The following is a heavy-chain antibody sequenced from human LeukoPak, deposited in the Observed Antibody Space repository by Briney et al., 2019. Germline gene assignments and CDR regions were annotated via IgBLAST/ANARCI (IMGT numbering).Heavy chain of an antibody. CDR1: GFTFSSYG. D-gene: IGHD2-15*01. V-gene: IGHV3-23*01. J-gene: IGHJ6*03. CDR3: AKNGDRGAYCTGGTCYPYFYYYMDV. CDR2: ISSTGGTT. Sequence: GGSLRLSCAASGFTFSSYGMSWVRQAPGKGLEWVSSISSTGGTTYYADSVKGRFTISRDNSKNTLYLQMNSLRAEDTAIYYCAKNGDRGAYCTGGTCYPYFYYYMDVWGKGTTVTI.